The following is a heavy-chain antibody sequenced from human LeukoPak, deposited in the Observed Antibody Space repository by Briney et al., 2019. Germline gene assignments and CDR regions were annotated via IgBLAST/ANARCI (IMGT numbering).Heavy chain of an antibody. CDR1: GGSLSNYY. J-gene: IGHJ6*02. CDR3: AKSIRYCSGGSCYREGWYYYYGMDV. CDR2: IYSGGSA. Sequence: SDTLSLTCSVSGGSLSNYYWTWIRRPPGKGLEWIGYIYSGGSANYNPSLKSRVNISIDTSENQFSLKLSSVTAADTAVYYCAKSIRYCSGGSCYREGWYYYYGMDVWGQGTTVTVSS. D-gene: IGHD2-15*01. V-gene: IGHV4-59*07.